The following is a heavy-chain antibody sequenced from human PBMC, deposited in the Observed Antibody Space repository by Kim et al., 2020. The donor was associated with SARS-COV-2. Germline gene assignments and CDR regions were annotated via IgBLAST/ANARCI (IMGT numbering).Heavy chain of an antibody. CDR3: AKVGASKSMDV. Sequence: THYADSVKGRFTISIDNSKNTLYLQMNILRAEDTAIYYCAKVGASKSMDVWGQGTTVTVSS. V-gene: IGHV3-23*01. CDR2: T. J-gene: IGHJ6*02. D-gene: IGHD2-15*01.